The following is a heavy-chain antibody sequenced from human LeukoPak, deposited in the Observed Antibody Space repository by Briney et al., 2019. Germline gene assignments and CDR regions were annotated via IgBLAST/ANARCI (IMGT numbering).Heavy chain of an antibody. CDR2: ITYDGSNQ. CDR1: GFTFSSYG. D-gene: IGHD1-1*01. J-gene: IGHJ4*02. Sequence: GRSLSLSCAASGFTFSSYGMHWVRQAPGKGPEWAAFITYDGSNQYYADSVKGRFTISRDNSKNTLYLQMNSLRPEDTAVYYCAKDWKRHGIFDYWGPGTLVTVSS. CDR3: AKDWKRHGIFDY. V-gene: IGHV3-30*02.